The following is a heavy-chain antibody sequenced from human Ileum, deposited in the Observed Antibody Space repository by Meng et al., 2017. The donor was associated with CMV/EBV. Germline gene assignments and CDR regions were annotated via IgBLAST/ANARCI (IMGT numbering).Heavy chain of an antibody. CDR2: ISYDGSNK. CDR3: EGYCSSTSCYTTSGWFDP. D-gene: IGHD2-2*02. CDR1: TFSSYA. V-gene: IGHV3-30-3*01. Sequence: TFSSYAMHWVRQAPGKGLEWVAVISYDGSNKYYADSVKGRFTISRDNSKNTLYLQMNSLRAEDTAVYYCEGYCSSTSCYTTSGWFDPWGQGTLVTVSS. J-gene: IGHJ5*02.